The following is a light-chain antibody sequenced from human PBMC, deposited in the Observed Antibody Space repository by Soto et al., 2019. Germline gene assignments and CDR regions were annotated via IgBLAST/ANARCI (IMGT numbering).Light chain of an antibody. J-gene: IGKJ5*01. CDR1: QSVSSS. CDR2: DAS. CDR3: QQRSNWPPIT. V-gene: IGKV3-11*01. Sequence: EILLTQSPATLSLSPGERATLSCRASQSVSSSLAWYQQKPGQAPRLLIYDASNMATGIPARFSGSGSGTDFTLTISSLEPEDFAVYYCQQRSNWPPITFGQGTRLEIK.